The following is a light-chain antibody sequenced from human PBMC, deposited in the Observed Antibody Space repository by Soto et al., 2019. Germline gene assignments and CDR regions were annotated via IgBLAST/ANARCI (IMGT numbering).Light chain of an antibody. CDR3: QQYHNWPVP. Sequence: EIVVTQSPGTLSLSPGERATLSCRASQSVSNNYLAWYQQKPGQAPRLLISGASTGATGVPPRFSGSGSGTDFTLTVNSLQSEDIARYYCQQYHNWPVPFGGGTKVDI. CDR2: GAS. V-gene: IGKV3-15*01. CDR1: QSVSNN. J-gene: IGKJ4*01.